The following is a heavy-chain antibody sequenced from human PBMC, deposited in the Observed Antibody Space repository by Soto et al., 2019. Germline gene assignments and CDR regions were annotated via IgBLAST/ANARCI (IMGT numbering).Heavy chain of an antibody. CDR2: IKQDGSEK. CDR1: RFTFSSYW. V-gene: IGHV3-7*01. CDR3: ARGIDDNASFGMDI. Sequence: GGSLRLSCAASRFTFSSYWMSWVRQAPGKGLEWVANIKQDGSEKFYVDSVKGRFTISRDNAKNSLYLQMDSLRAEDTAVYYCARGIDDNASFGMDIWGQGTTVTVSS. D-gene: IGHD1-1*01. J-gene: IGHJ6*02.